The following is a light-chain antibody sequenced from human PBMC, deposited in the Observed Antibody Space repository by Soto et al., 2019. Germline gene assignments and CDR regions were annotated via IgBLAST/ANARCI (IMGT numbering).Light chain of an antibody. CDR1: QNINNY. V-gene: IGKV1-33*01. CDR3: QQYENLPT. J-gene: IGKJ5*01. Sequence: DIQMTQSPSSLCASVGDRVTITCQASQNINNYLNWYQQKPGRAPKLLIYDASNLEAGVPSRFRGSGSGTDFTFTISRLQPEDIATYYCQQYENLPTFGQGTQLEIK. CDR2: DAS.